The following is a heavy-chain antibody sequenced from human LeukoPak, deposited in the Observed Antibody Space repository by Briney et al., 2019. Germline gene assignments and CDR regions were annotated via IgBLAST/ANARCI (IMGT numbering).Heavy chain of an antibody. CDR2: IYTSGST. D-gene: IGHD3-22*01. Sequence: SETLSLTCTVSGGSISSYYWSWIRQPAGKGLEWIGRIYTSGSTNYNPSLKSRVTMSVDTSKNQFSLKPSSVTAADTAVYYCARELTMIVEEVALDAFDIWGQGTMVTVSS. CDR1: GGSISSYY. V-gene: IGHV4-4*07. J-gene: IGHJ3*02. CDR3: ARELTMIVEEVALDAFDI.